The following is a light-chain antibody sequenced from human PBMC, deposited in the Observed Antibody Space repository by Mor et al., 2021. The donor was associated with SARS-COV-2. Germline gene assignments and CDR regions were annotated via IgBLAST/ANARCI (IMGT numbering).Light chain of an antibody. J-gene: IGLJ3*02. CDR2: YDD. Sequence: AILYVGSTSNIGDNGVNWYQQFPGKAPKLLIYYDDLKPSGVSDRFSGSKSGTSASLAISGLQSEDEADYYCASWDDSLNAWVFGGG. CDR1: TSNIGDNG. V-gene: IGLV1-36*01. CDR3: ASWDDSLNAWV.